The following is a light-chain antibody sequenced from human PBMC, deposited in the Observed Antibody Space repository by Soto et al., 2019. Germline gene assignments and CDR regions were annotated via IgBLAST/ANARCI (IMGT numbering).Light chain of an antibody. CDR2: TAS. CDR3: QQYGSYPLT. CDR1: QTISSSF. V-gene: IGKV3-20*01. J-gene: IGKJ4*01. Sequence: EIVLTQSPGTLSLSPGERATLSCRASQTISSSFLAWYQQKPGQAPRLLIYTASSRATGIPDRFTGSGSGTEFTLTISSLEPEDFAVYFCQQYGSYPLTFGGGTKVDIK.